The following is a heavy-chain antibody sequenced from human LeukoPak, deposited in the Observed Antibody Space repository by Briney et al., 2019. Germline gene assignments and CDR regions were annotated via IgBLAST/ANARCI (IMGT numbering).Heavy chain of an antibody. V-gene: IGHV1-18*01. CDR1: GYTFTSYG. Sequence: ASVKVSCKASGYTFTSYGISWVRQAPGQGLEWMGWISACNGNTNYAQKLQGRVTMTTDTSTSTAYMELRSLRSDDTAVYYCARASDSRDYYYYYGMDVWGQGTTVTVSS. CDR3: ARASDSRDYYYYYGMDV. CDR2: ISACNGNT. J-gene: IGHJ6*02. D-gene: IGHD2-21*02.